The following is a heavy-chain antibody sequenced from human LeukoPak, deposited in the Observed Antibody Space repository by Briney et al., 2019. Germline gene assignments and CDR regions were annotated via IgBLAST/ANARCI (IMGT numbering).Heavy chain of an antibody. Sequence: PGRSLRLSCAASGFTFSSYAMHWVRQAPGKGLEWVSNIRSRTGTIYYADSVKGRFTISRDNSKNTLYLQMNSLRAEDTAAYYCARDVFDFWSGYAFDIWGQGTMVTVSS. V-gene: IGHV3-48*01. D-gene: IGHD3-3*01. CDR2: IRSRTGTI. J-gene: IGHJ3*02. CDR3: ARDVFDFWSGYAFDI. CDR1: GFTFSSYA.